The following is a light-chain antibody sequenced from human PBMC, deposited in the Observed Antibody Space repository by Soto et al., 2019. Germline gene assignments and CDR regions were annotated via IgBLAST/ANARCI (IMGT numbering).Light chain of an antibody. CDR1: QGISSY. V-gene: IGKV1-9*01. CDR3: QKLRSYPST. Sequence: DLQLTQSPSFLSSSVGDSVTITCRASQGISSYLAWYQQKPGKAPKLLIYAASTLQSGVPSRFSGSGFGADFNLTISSLQAEDFASYFCQKLRSYPSTCGGGTKVDIK. J-gene: IGKJ4*01. CDR2: AAS.